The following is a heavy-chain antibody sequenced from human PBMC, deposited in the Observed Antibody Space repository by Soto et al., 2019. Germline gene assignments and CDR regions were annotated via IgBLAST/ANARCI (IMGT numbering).Heavy chain of an antibody. CDR2: INPNGGST. Sequence: QVQLVQSGAEVKKPGASVKVSCKASGYTFTSYYIHWVRQAPGQGLEWMGIINPNGGSTNYAQKFQGRVTLTRDTSTSTVYMDLSSLRSEDTAVDYCCRGLSAGDVWGKGTSVTVSS. CDR3: CRGLSAGDV. J-gene: IGHJ6*04. V-gene: IGHV1-46*03. CDR1: GYTFTSYY.